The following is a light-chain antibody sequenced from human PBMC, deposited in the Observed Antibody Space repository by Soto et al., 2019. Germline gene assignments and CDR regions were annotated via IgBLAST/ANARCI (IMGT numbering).Light chain of an antibody. CDR2: EPS. J-gene: IGLJ1*01. CDR3: NSYTSKSTGV. CDR1: SSDVGGYNY. V-gene: IGLV2-14*01. Sequence: QSALTHPASVSGSPGQSITISCTGTSSDVGGYNYLARYQHHPGNAPKLIIYEPSNRPSGVSNRFSGSRSGNTASLTISGLQAEDEADYYCNSYTSKSTGVFGTGTKLTVL.